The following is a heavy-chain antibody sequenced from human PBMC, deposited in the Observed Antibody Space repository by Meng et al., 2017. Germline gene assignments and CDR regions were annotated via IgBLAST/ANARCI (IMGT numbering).Heavy chain of an antibody. CDR1: GYTFTSYA. CDR2: INAGNGNT. CDR3: ARGAYCSSTSCYALYYYYYGMDV. J-gene: IGHJ6*02. D-gene: IGHD2-2*01. V-gene: IGHV1-3*01. Sequence: ASVKVSCKASGYTFTSYAMHWVRQAPGQRLEWMGWINAGNGNTKYSQKFQGRVTITRDTSASTAYMELSSLRSEDTAVYYCARGAYCSSTSCYALYYYYYGMDVWGQGTTVTVSS.